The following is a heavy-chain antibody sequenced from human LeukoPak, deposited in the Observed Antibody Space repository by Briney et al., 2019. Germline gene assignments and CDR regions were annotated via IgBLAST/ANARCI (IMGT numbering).Heavy chain of an antibody. D-gene: IGHD2-8*02. CDR3: AKEGAWSCTD. J-gene: IGHJ4*02. V-gene: IGHV3-30*02. CDR1: GFPFNKNA. Sequence: GGSLRLSCVASGFPFNKNAMHWVRQGPGKGLEWVAYIAHHGYDKYYVDSVKGRFTISRDNSKRRLYLQLNSLRLDGTAVYYCAKEGAWSCTDWGQGALVTVSS. CDR2: IAHHGYDK.